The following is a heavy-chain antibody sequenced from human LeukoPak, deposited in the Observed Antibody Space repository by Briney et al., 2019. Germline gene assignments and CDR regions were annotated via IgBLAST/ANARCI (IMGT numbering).Heavy chain of an antibody. V-gene: IGHV1-2*02. J-gene: IGHJ4*02. D-gene: IGHD3-10*01. CDR1: GYTFTGYY. CDR3: AADRAGSYLRFVY. Sequence: ASVKVSCKASGYTFTGYYMHWVRQAPGQGLEWMGWINPKSGGTKNAQSFQGRVTMTRDMSTSTAYMELSSLRFEDTAVYYCAADRAGSYLRFVYWGQGTPVTVSS. CDR2: INPKSGGT.